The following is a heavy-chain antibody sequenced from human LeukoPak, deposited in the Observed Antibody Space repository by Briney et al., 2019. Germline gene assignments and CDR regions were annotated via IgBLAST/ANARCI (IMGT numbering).Heavy chain of an antibody. Sequence: GGSLRLSCAASGFTFRSHAIHWVRQAPGKGLEWVAVIWYDGSEKYYADSVKGRFTISRDNSKNTAYLQMNSLRAEDTAVYYCAGSGYDPKTFDYWGQGTLVTVSS. V-gene: IGHV3-33*01. J-gene: IGHJ4*02. CDR3: AGSGYDPKTFDY. CDR2: IWYDGSEK. CDR1: GFTFRSHA. D-gene: IGHD5-12*01.